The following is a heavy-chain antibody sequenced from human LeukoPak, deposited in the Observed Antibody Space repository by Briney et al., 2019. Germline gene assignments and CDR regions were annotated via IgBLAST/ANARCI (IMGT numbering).Heavy chain of an antibody. Sequence: GASVKVSCKASGYTFTGYYMHWVRQAPGQGLEWMGWINPNSGGTNYAQKFQGRVTMTRDTSISTAYMELSRLRSDDTAVYYCARAYLSYYYDSSGYPLDYWGQGTLVTVSS. J-gene: IGHJ4*02. CDR3: ARAYLSYYYDSSGYPLDY. V-gene: IGHV1-2*02. CDR2: INPNSGGT. D-gene: IGHD3-22*01. CDR1: GYTFTGYY.